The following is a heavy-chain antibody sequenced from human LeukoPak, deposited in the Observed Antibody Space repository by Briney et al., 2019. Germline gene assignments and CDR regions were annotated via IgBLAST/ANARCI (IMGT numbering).Heavy chain of an antibody. D-gene: IGHD3-16*01. CDR1: GGSISSSSYY. CDR3: AREEMITFGGVMRAFDI. CDR2: IYYSGST. J-gene: IGHJ3*02. Sequence: PSETLSLTCTVSGGSISSSSYYWGWIRQPPGKGLDWIGSIYYSGSTYYNPSLKSRVTISVDTSKNQFSLKLSSVTAADTAVYYCAREEMITFGGVMRAFDIWGQGTMVTVSS. V-gene: IGHV4-39*07.